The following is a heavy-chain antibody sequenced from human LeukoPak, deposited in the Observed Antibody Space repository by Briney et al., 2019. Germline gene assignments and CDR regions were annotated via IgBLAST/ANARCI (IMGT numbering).Heavy chain of an antibody. D-gene: IGHD6-6*01. CDR2: IYYSGST. CDR3: ARLISPRTAFDY. Sequence: PSATLSLTCTVSGGSISSSSYYWGWIRQPPGKGLEWIGSIYYSGSTYYNPSLKSRVTISVDTSKNQFSLKLSSVTAADTAVYYCARLISPRTAFDYWGQGTLATVSS. J-gene: IGHJ4*02. CDR1: GGSISSSSYY. V-gene: IGHV4-39*01.